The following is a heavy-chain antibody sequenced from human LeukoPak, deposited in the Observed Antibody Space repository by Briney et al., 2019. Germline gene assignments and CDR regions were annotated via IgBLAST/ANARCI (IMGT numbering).Heavy chain of an antibody. V-gene: IGHV4-59*12. CDR2: IYYSGST. CDR1: GGSISSYY. Sequence: SETLSLTCTVSGGSISSYYWSWIRQPPGKGLEWIGYIYYSGSTNYNPSLKSRVTISVDTSKNQFSLKLSSVTAADTAVYYCARTDYDFWSGSRIAFDYWGQGTLVTVSS. D-gene: IGHD3-3*01. J-gene: IGHJ4*02. CDR3: ARTDYDFWSGSRIAFDY.